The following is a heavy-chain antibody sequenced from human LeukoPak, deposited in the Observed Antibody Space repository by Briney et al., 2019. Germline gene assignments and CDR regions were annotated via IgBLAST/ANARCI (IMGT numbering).Heavy chain of an antibody. CDR1: GYTFSSYG. Sequence: PGGSLRLSCAASGYTFSSYGMHWVRQAPGKGLEWVAVISYDGNNKYYADSVKGRFTISRDNSKNTLYLQMNSLRAEDTAVYYCAKDPSIVGAYMDVWGKGTTVTVSS. V-gene: IGHV3-30*18. D-gene: IGHD1-26*01. CDR3: AKDPSIVGAYMDV. CDR2: ISYDGNNK. J-gene: IGHJ6*03.